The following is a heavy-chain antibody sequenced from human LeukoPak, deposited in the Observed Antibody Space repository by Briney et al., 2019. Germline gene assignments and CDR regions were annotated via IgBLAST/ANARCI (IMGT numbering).Heavy chain of an antibody. Sequence: ASVKVSCKASGGTFSSYAISWVRQAPGQGLEWMGGIIPIFGTANYAQKFQGRVTITADESTSTAYMELSSLRSEDTAVYYCARFFDCSGGSCYYYFDYWGQGTLVTVSS. CDR3: ARFFDCSGGSCYYYFDY. D-gene: IGHD2-15*01. CDR2: IIPIFGTA. V-gene: IGHV1-69*13. CDR1: GGTFSSYA. J-gene: IGHJ4*02.